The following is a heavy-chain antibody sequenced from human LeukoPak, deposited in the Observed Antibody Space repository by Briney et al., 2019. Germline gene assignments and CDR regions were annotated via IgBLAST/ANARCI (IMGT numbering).Heavy chain of an antibody. Sequence: GASVKVSCKASGYTFTGYYMHWVRQAPGQGREGMGWINPNSGGTNYAQKFEGRVTMTRDTSISTAYMELSRLRSDATAVYYCARIVPVVPAAYDYWGQGTLVTVSS. J-gene: IGHJ4*02. CDR2: INPNSGGT. CDR1: GYTFTGYY. CDR3: ARIVPVVPAAYDY. D-gene: IGHD2-2*01. V-gene: IGHV1-2*02.